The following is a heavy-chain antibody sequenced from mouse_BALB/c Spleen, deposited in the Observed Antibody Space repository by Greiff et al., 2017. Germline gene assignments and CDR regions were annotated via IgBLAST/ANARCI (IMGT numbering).Heavy chain of an antibody. CDR2: ISNGGGST. CDR3: ARHRDLGGYFDY. V-gene: IGHV5-12-2*01. D-gene: IGHD3-3*01. CDR1: GFTFSSYT. Sequence: EVKLMESGGGLVQPGGSLKLSCAASGFTFSSYTMSWVRQTPEKRLVWVAYISNGGGSTYYPDTVKGRFTISRDNAKNTLYLQMSSLKSEDTAMYYCARHRDLGGYFDYWGQGTTLTVSS. J-gene: IGHJ2*01.